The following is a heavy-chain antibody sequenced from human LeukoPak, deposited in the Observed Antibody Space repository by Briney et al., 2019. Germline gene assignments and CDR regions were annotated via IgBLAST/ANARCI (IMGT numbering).Heavy chain of an antibody. CDR3: ARHLGGSGWYLAAY. Sequence: GGSLRLSCAASGFIFNDYAMFCVRQAPGKSLEWVSLISGDGGSTFYVDSVKGRFTISRDNSKNSLYLQMNSLRAEDTAFYFCARHLGGSGWYLAAYWGQGTQVTVSS. V-gene: IGHV3-43*02. J-gene: IGHJ4*02. CDR1: GFIFNDYA. CDR2: ISGDGGST. D-gene: IGHD6-13*01.